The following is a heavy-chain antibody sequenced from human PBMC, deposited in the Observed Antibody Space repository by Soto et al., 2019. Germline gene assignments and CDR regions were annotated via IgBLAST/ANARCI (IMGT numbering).Heavy chain of an antibody. CDR1: GDSISNLDYF. CDR3: ARGRYCLTGRCFPNWFDS. CDR2: IYKSATT. Sequence: QVQLLESGPGLVKPSQTLSLTCSVSGDSISNLDYFWAWIRQPPGQALEYIGYIYKSATTYYNPSVESRVAIAVDTSKSQFSLNVTSVTVADTAVYFCARGRYCLTGRCFPNWFDSWGQGALVTVSS. J-gene: IGHJ5*01. V-gene: IGHV4-30-4*01. D-gene: IGHD1-20*01.